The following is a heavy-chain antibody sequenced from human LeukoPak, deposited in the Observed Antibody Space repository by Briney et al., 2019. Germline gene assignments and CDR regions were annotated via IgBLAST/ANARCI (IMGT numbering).Heavy chain of an antibody. CDR1: GGSFSGYY. Sequence: PSETLSLTCAVYGGSFSGYYWSWIRQPPGKGLEWIGYIHYSGTTNYNPSLKSRVTISVDTSKNQFSLKVSSVTAADTAVYYCARDGVHQGGYYSYYMDVWGKGTTVTVSS. V-gene: IGHV4-59*01. CDR2: IHYSGTT. J-gene: IGHJ6*03. CDR3: ARDGVHQGGYYSYYMDV. D-gene: IGHD2-8*01.